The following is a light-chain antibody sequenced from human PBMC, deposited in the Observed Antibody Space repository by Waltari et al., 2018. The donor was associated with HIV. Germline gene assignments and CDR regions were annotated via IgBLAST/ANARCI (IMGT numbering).Light chain of an antibody. V-gene: IGKV1-39*01. CDR1: LNIDTF. CDR2: GAS. J-gene: IGKJ3*01. CDR3: LQTYITPRT. Sequence: DIQLTPSPPSLSASVGGRVTLPCRPSLNIDTFVSWYLQTPGEAPGLLSSGASAVQSGVPSRFSGSGSGTDFTLTISSLQPEDFATYFCLQTYITPRTFGPGTKVDVK.